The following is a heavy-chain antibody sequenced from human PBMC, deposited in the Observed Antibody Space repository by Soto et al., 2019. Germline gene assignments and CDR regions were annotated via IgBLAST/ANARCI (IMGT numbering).Heavy chain of an antibody. CDR3: AKEGEHSSGWANFDY. CDR2: ISGSGVST. D-gene: IGHD6-19*01. CDR1: GFTFSSYA. V-gene: IGHV3-23*01. J-gene: IGHJ4*02. Sequence: EVQLLESGGGLVQPGGSLRLSCAASGFTFSSYAMSWVRQAPGKGLEWVSAISGSGVSTYYADSVKGRFTISRDNSKSTLYLQMHSLRAGDTAVYYCAKEGEHSSGWANFDYWGQGTLVTVSS.